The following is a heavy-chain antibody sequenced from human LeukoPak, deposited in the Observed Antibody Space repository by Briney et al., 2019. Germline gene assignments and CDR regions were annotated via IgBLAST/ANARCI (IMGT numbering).Heavy chain of an antibody. J-gene: IGHJ5*02. CDR1: GFTFSNFG. Sequence: GGSLRLSCLASGFTFSNFGMSWVRHTPGKGLEWVSAISESGDATFYADSVEGRFTIARDNSKNTLYLQMNSLGADDTAVYYCASHYGSGSNTWLDPWGQGTLVTVSS. V-gene: IGHV3-23*01. CDR3: ASHYGSGSNTWLDP. CDR2: ISESGDAT. D-gene: IGHD3-10*01.